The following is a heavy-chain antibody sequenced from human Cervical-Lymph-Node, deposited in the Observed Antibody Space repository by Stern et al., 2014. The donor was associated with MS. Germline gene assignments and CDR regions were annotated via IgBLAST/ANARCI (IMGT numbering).Heavy chain of an antibody. J-gene: IGHJ4*02. V-gene: IGHV1-46*01. CDR3: ARDHSSGWYYFDY. CDR2: LNPSGGDT. Sequence: QLVQSGAEVKKPGASVRVSCKASGYTFTAYYVHWVRQAPGQGLEWMGALNPSGGDTDYAQKFEGRVTMTRDTSTSTAYIELSSLRSEDTAVYYCARDHSSGWYYFDYWGQGTLVTVSS. D-gene: IGHD6-19*01. CDR1: GYTFTAYY.